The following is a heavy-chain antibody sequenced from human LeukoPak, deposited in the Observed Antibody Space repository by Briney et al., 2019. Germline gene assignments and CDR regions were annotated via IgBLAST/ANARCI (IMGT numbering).Heavy chain of an antibody. CDR1: GFTFSSYA. Sequence: GGSLRLSCAASGFTFSSYAMHWVRQAPGKGLEWVAVISYDGSNKYYADSVKGRFTISRDNSKNTLYLQMNSLRAEDTAVYYCARDEGHPYYDILTGYPRYWGQGTLVTVSS. CDR3: ARDEGHPYYDILTGYPRY. CDR2: ISYDGSNK. V-gene: IGHV3-30*04. J-gene: IGHJ4*02. D-gene: IGHD3-9*01.